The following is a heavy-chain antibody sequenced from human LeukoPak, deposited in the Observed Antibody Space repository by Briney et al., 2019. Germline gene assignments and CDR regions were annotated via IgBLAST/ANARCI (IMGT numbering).Heavy chain of an antibody. V-gene: IGHV3-53*01. Sequence: PGGSLRLSCAASGFTVSSNYMSWVRQAPGKGLEWVSVIYSGGSTYYADSVKGRFTISRDNAKKMLYLQMSSLRAEDTAVYYCARGVSSRSLRASHDYWGQGTLVTVSS. D-gene: IGHD5/OR15-5a*01. CDR1: GFTVSSNY. J-gene: IGHJ4*02. CDR2: IYSGGST. CDR3: ARGVSSRSLRASHDY.